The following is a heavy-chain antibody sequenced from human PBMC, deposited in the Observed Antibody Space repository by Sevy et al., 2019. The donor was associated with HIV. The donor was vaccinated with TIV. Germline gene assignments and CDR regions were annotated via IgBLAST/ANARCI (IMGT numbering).Heavy chain of an antibody. D-gene: IGHD3-10*01. CDR2: ISGSGGST. CDR3: AKYRRFGLTSIEEGWFDP. CDR1: GFTFSSYA. Sequence: GGSLRLSCAASGFTFSSYAMSWVRQAPGKGLEWVSAISGSGGSTYYADSVKGRFTISRDNSKNTLYLQMNSLRAEDTAVYYWAKYRRFGLTSIEEGWFDPWGQGTLVTVSS. V-gene: IGHV3-23*01. J-gene: IGHJ5*02.